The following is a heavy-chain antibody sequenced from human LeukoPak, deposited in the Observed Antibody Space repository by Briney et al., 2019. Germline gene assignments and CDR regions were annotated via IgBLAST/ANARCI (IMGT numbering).Heavy chain of an antibody. J-gene: IGHJ6*02. D-gene: IGHD2-2*01. CDR2: ISWNSGSI. CDR3: AKDLSTSGDYYYYGMDV. Sequence: GRSLRLSCAASGFTFDDYAMHWVRQAPGKGLEWVSGISWNSGSIGYAGSVKGRFTISRDNAKNSLYLQMNSLRAEDTALYYCAKDLSTSGDYYYYGMDVWGQGTTVTVSS. V-gene: IGHV3-9*01. CDR1: GFTFDDYA.